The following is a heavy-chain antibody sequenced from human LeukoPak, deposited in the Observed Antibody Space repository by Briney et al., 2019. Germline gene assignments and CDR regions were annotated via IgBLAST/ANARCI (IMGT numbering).Heavy chain of an antibody. CDR2: IYYSGST. J-gene: IGHJ4*02. CDR3: AREVIAYHCSGGSCMGPDY. CDR1: GGSISSSSYY. D-gene: IGHD2-15*01. V-gene: IGHV4-39*02. Sequence: SETLSLTCTVSGGSISSSSYYWGWIRQPPGKGLEWIGSIYYSGSTCYNPSLKSRVTISVDTSKNQFSLKLSSVTAADTAVYYCAREVIAYHCSGGSCMGPDYWGQGTLVTVSS.